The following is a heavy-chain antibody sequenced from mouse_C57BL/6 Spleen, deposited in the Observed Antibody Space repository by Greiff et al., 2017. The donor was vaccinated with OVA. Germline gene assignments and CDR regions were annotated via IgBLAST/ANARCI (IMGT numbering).Heavy chain of an antibody. Sequence: QVQLKQPGAELVKPGASVKLSCKASGYTFTSYWMHWVKQRPGQGLEWIGMIHPNSGSTNYNEKFKSKATLTVDKSSSTAYMQLSSLTSEDSAVYYCAPNYDGTFDYWGQGTTLTVSS. J-gene: IGHJ2*01. V-gene: IGHV1-64*01. CDR2: IHPNSGST. CDR3: APNYDGTFDY. D-gene: IGHD2-3*01. CDR1: GYTFTSYW.